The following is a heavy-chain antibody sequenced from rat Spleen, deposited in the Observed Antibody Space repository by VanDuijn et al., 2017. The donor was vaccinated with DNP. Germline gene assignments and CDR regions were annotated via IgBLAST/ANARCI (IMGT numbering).Heavy chain of an antibody. J-gene: IGHJ2*01. CDR3: ARRSFDY. D-gene: IGHD1-11*01. V-gene: IGHV3-3*01. CDR2: INSAGST. Sequence: EVQLQESGPGLVKPSQSLSLTCSVTGYSITRSYRWNWIRKFPGNKLEWMGYINSAGSTVYNPSLKSRISITRDTSKNQFFLQLNSVTTEDTGTYYCARRSFDYWGQGVKVTVSS. CDR1: GYSITRSYR.